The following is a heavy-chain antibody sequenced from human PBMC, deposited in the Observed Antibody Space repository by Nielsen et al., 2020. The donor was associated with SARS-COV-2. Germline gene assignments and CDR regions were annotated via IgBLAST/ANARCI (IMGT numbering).Heavy chain of an antibody. Sequence: SETLSLTCAVYGGSFSGYDWSWIRQAPGKGLEWIGEINHSGSTKYNPSLKSRVTISVDTSKNQFSLKLSSVTAADTAVYYCARDGGVHDSSGYYDWFDPWGQGTLVTVSS. CDR1: GGSFSGYD. V-gene: IGHV4-34*01. CDR3: ARDGGVHDSSGYYDWFDP. D-gene: IGHD3-22*01. CDR2: INHSGST. J-gene: IGHJ5*02.